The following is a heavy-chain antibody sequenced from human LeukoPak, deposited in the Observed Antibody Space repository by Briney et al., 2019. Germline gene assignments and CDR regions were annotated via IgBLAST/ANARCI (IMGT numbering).Heavy chain of an antibody. J-gene: IGHJ4*02. CDR3: ARGRSGSSGYFPFDY. CDR1: GYTFTGYY. V-gene: IGHV1-2*02. Sequence: ASVKVSCKASGYTFTGYYMHWVRQAPGQGLEWMGWINPNSGGTNYAQKFQGRVTMTRDTSISTAYMELSRLRSDDTAVYYCARGRSGSSGYFPFDYWGQGTLVTVSS. CDR2: INPNSGGT. D-gene: IGHD3-22*01.